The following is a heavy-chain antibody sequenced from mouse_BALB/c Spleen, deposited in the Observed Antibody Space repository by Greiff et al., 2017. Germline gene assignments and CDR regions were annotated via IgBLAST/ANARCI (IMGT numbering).Heavy chain of an antibody. CDR2: ISTYYGDA. CDR1: GYTFTDYA. D-gene: IGHD1-1*01. Sequence: VQLVESGAELVRPGVSVKISCKGSGYTFTDYAMHWVKQSHAKSLEWIGVISTYYGDASYNQKFKGKATMTVDKSSSTAYMELARLTSEDSAIYYCARDYGSRMDYWGQGTSVTVSS. J-gene: IGHJ4*01. CDR3: ARDYGSRMDY. V-gene: IGHV1S137*01.